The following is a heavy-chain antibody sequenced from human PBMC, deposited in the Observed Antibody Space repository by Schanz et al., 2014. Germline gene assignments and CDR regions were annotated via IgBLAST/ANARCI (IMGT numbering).Heavy chain of an antibody. CDR1: GGSISSFY. V-gene: IGHV4-4*07. CDR3: ARDRGYDFSFDP. J-gene: IGHJ5*02. Sequence: QVQLQESGPGLVKSSETLSLTCTVSGGSISSFYWGWIRQPAGKGLEWIGRIYTSGSTNYNPSLKSRVPMSLDTSKNHFSLKLSSVPAADTAVYYCARDRGYDFSFDPWGQGTLVTVSS. D-gene: IGHD3-3*01. CDR2: IYTSGST.